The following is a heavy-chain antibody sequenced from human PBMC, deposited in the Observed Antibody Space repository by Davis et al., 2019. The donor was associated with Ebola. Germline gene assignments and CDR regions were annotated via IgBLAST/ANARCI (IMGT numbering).Heavy chain of an antibody. Sequence: MPSETLSLTCTVSGGSISSYYWSWIRQPPGKGLEWIGYLYYSGSTNYNPSLKSRVTISVDTSKNQFSLKLRAVTAADTAVYYCARVSAPAAIRRFGGMDVWGQGTTVTGSS. CDR3: ARVSAPAAIRRFGGMDV. J-gene: IGHJ6*02. CDR2: LYYSGST. V-gene: IGHV4-59*12. D-gene: IGHD2-2*01. CDR1: GGSISSYY.